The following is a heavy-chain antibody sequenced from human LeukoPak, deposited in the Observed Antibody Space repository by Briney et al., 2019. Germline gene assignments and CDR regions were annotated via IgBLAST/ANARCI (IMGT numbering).Heavy chain of an antibody. D-gene: IGHD6-6*01. J-gene: IGHJ2*01. CDR2: IGDSGGST. CDR1: GFTFSSYA. V-gene: IGHV3-23*01. CDR3: AKGGIMQSSSPGLQYFDL. Sequence: GGSLRLSCAAFGFTFSSYAMSWVRQAPGKGLEWVSVIGDSGGSTYYADSVKGRFTISRDNSKNTLYLQMNSLRAEDTAVCYCAKGGIMQSSSPGLQYFDLWGRGTLVSVSS.